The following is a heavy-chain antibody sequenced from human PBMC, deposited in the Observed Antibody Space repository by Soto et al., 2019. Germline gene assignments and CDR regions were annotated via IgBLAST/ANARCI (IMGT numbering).Heavy chain of an antibody. V-gene: IGHV1-58*01. CDR1: GFTFSTSA. CDR3: AKDGDNSSGYYYVYFDY. J-gene: IGHJ4*02. Sequence: GASVKVSCKASGFTFSTSAVQWVRQARGQRLEWIGWIIVGSDKTNYAQKFQERVTITRDMSTSTAYMELNSLRAEDTAVYYCAKDGDNSSGYYYVYFDYWGQGTLVTVSS. CDR2: IIVGSDKT. D-gene: IGHD3-22*01.